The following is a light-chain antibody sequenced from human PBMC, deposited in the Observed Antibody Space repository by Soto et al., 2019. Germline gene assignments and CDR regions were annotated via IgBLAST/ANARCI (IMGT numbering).Light chain of an antibody. V-gene: IGLV1-51*01. Sequence: QSVLTQPPSVSAAPGQRVSISCSGIDSNIGENFVSWYQQFPGTAPELIIYDNDKRPSGIPDRFSASKSGTSATLRITGLRTGDEADYYCGAWENSLTVYVFGSGTKVTVL. J-gene: IGLJ1*01. CDR3: GAWENSLTVYV. CDR1: DSNIGENF. CDR2: DND.